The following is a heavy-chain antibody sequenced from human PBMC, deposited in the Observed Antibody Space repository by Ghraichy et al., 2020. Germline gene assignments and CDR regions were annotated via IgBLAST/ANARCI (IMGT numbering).Heavy chain of an antibody. CDR2: ISAYNGNT. J-gene: IGHJ3*02. CDR1: GYTFTSYG. V-gene: IGHV1-18*04. CDR3: ARAPIVGATTVWVGGAFDI. Sequence: ASVKVSCKASGYTFTSYGISWVRQAPGQGLEWMGWISAYNGNTNYAQKLQGRVTMTTDTSTSTAYMELRSLRSDDTAVYYCARAPIVGATTVWVGGAFDIWGQGTMVTVSS. D-gene: IGHD1-26*01.